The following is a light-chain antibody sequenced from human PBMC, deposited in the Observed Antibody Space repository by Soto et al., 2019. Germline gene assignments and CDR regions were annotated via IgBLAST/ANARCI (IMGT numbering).Light chain of an antibody. Sequence: EIVLTQSPGTLSLSPGERATLSCRASRSISSSYLTWYQQKPGQAPRLLIYGASSRATGTPDRFSGSGSGTDFTLTISRLEPEDFAVYYCQQYGSSPSWTFGQGTKVDIK. CDR1: RSISSSY. J-gene: IGKJ1*01. CDR2: GAS. CDR3: QQYGSSPSWT. V-gene: IGKV3-20*01.